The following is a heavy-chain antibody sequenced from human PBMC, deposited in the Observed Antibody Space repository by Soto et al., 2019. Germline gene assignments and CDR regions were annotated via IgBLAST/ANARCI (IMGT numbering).Heavy chain of an antibody. CDR1: GFTVSSNY. V-gene: IGHV3-66*01. J-gene: IGHJ1*01. CDR3: ARGGYYYDSSGLVQH. D-gene: IGHD3-22*01. Sequence: GSLRLSCAASGFTVSSNYMSWVRQAPGKGLEWVSVIYSGGSTYYADSVKGRFTISRDNSKNTLYLQMNSLRAEDTAVYYCARGGYYYDSSGLVQHWGQGTLVTVSS. CDR2: IYSGGST.